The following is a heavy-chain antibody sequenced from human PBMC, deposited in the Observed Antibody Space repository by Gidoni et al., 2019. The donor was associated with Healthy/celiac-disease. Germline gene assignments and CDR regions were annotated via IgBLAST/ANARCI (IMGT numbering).Heavy chain of an antibody. CDR3: ARETLTSTEEGYYGMDV. D-gene: IGHD4-17*01. Sequence: QVQLVQSGAEVKKPGASVKVSCKASGYTFTGYYMHWVRQAPGRGLEWMGWINPNSGGTNYAQKFQGRVTMTRDTSISTAYMELSRLRSDDTAVYYCARETLTSTEEGYYGMDVWGQGTTVTVSS. CDR2: INPNSGGT. J-gene: IGHJ6*02. V-gene: IGHV1-2*02. CDR1: GYTFTGYY.